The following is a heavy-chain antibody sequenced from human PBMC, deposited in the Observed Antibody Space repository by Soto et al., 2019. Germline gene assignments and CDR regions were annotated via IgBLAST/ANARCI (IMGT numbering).Heavy chain of an antibody. CDR2: ISAYNGNT. CDR1: GYTFASYG. V-gene: IGHV1-18*01. D-gene: IGHD6-13*01. CDR3: ARGGYSSHLGLPNDY. J-gene: IGHJ4*02. Sequence: ASVKVSCKASGYTFASYGISWVRQAPGQGLEWMGWISAYNGNTNYAQKLQGRVTMTTDTSTSTAYMELRSLRSDDTAVYYCARGGYSSHLGLPNDYWGQGTLVTVSS.